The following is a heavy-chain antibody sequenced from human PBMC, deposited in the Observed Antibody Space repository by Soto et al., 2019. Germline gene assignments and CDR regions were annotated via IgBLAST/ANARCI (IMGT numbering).Heavy chain of an antibody. V-gene: IGHV1-8*01. CDR2: MNPNSGNT. CDR3: ARLPPEGGYYDSSGYYVDY. D-gene: IGHD3-22*01. CDR1: GYTFTSYD. J-gene: IGHJ4*02. Sequence: ASVKVSCKASGYTFTSYDINWVRQATGQGLEWMGWMNPNSGNTGYAQKFQGRVTMTRNTSISTAYMELSSLRSEDTAVYYCARLPPEGGYYDSSGYYVDYWGQGTLVTVSS.